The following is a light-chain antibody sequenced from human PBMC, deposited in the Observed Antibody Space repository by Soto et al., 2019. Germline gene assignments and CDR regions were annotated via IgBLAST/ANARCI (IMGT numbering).Light chain of an antibody. V-gene: IGKV1-5*01. J-gene: IGKJ1*01. CDR3: QQYNSYSWT. CDR1: QSISSW. CDR2: DAS. Sequence: DIQMTQSPSTLSASVGDRVTITCRASQSISSWLAWYQQKPGKAPKLLIYDASNLESGVPSRFSGSVSGTEFTLTSSSLQPDDFATYFCQQYNSYSWTFVQGTKVEIK.